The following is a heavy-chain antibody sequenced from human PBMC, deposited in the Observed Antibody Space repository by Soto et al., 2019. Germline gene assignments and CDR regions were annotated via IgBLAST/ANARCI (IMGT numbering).Heavy chain of an antibody. CDR2: IYYSGST. CDR1: GGSISSGGYY. CDR3: ARDGLLGYCSGGSCRNYYGMDV. D-gene: IGHD2-15*01. V-gene: IGHV4-31*03. Sequence: SETLSLTCTVSGGSISSGGYYWSWIRQHPGKGLEWIGYIYYSGSTYYNPSLKSRVTISVDTSKNQFSLKLSSVTAADTAVYYCARDGLLGYCSGGSCRNYYGMDVWGQGTTVTVSS. J-gene: IGHJ6*02.